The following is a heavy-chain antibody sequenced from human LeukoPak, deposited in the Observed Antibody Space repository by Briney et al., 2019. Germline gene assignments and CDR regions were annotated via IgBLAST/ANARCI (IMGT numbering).Heavy chain of an antibody. V-gene: IGHV3-48*03. Sequence: GGSLRLSCAASGFTFSSYEMNWVRQAPGKGLEWVSYISSSGSTTYYADSVKGRFTISRDNAKNSLHLQMNSLRAEDTALYYCARDRGTTTVRTFDIWGQGTMVTVSS. CDR2: ISSSGSTT. CDR3: ARDRGTTTVRTFDI. D-gene: IGHD4-17*01. J-gene: IGHJ3*02. CDR1: GFTFSSYE.